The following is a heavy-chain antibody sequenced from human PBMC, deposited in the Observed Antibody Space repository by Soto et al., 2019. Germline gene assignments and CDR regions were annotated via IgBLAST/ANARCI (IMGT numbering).Heavy chain of an antibody. CDR2: IKYDGSET. D-gene: IGHD6-19*01. V-gene: IGHV3-7*01. Sequence: LRLSCAASGFTFSTYLMSWVRQAPGKGLEWVANIKYDGSETYYVDSVKGRFTISRDNAKNSLYLQMNSLRGEDTAVYYCARYSSAWGLWGQGTLVTVSS. CDR3: ARYSSAWGL. J-gene: IGHJ4*02. CDR1: GFTFSTYL.